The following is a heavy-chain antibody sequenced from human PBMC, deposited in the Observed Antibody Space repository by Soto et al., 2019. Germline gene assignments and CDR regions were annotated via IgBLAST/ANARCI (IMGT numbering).Heavy chain of an antibody. CDR1: GGSISSYY. CDR2: IYTSGST. CDR3: ARDCSSNSCYDVFDY. Sequence: SETLSLTCTVSGGSISSYYWSWIRQPAGKGLEWIGRIYTSGSTNYNPSLKSRVTMSVDTSKNQFSLKLSSVTAADTAVYYCARDCSSNSCYDVFDYWGQGTLVTVSS. J-gene: IGHJ4*02. V-gene: IGHV4-4*07. D-gene: IGHD2-2*01.